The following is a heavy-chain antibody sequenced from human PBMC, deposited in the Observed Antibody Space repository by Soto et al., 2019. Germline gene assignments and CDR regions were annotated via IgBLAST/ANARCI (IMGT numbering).Heavy chain of an antibody. V-gene: IGHV1-46*01. J-gene: IGHJ5*02. CDR1: GYTFTDYR. CDR3: ARPAGRLANWFDP. D-gene: IGHD6-6*01. CDR2: INPSGGST. Sequence: QVQLVQSGVEVKKPGASVKVSCKASGYTFTDYRMIWVRQAPGQGLEWMGIINPSGGSTNYAPTFQGRVTLTRDSFTSTVYMDLSNLRSEDTAVYYCARPAGRLANWFDPWGQGTLVTASS.